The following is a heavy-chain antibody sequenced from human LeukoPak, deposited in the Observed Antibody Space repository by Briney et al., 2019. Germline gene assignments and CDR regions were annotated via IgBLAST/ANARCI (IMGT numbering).Heavy chain of an antibody. D-gene: IGHD2-15*01. CDR3: ARQRRYCSGDNCYQRTFDY. Sequence: GGSLRLSCAASGFIFNNYWMSWVRQAPGEGLEWVANIKQDGSDKYYVDSVKGRFTISRDNAKNSLYLQMNSLRAEDTAVYYCARQRRYCSGDNCYQRTFDYWGQGTLVTVSS. CDR2: IKQDGSDK. CDR1: GFIFNNYW. V-gene: IGHV3-7*01. J-gene: IGHJ4*02.